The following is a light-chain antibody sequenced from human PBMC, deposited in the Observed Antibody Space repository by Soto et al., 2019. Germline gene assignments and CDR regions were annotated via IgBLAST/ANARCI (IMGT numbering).Light chain of an antibody. CDR3: QQYYGTPYT. J-gene: IGKJ2*01. V-gene: IGKV4-1*01. Sequence: DIVMTQSPDSLAVSLGERATINCKSSQSVFYSSNNSNYLAWYQQKPGQPPKLLLYRASIRESGVPDRFSGSGSGADFTLTISSLQAEDVAVYYWQQYYGTPYTFGQGTKLEIK. CDR2: RAS. CDR1: QSVFYSSNNSNY.